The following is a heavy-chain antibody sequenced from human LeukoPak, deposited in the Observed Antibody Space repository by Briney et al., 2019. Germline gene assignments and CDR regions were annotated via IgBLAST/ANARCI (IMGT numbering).Heavy chain of an antibody. CDR3: ATISRSVSSHFDY. D-gene: IGHD1-26*01. CDR1: GFTVSSYG. CDR2: FSATDGSA. Sequence: GGSLRLSCAASGFTVSSYGMTWVRQAPGKGLEWVSAFSATDGSAQYAESVKGRFTISRDNAKNTLYLQMNSLRADDTSVYYCATISRSVSSHFDYWGQGTLVTVSS. V-gene: IGHV3-23*01. J-gene: IGHJ4*02.